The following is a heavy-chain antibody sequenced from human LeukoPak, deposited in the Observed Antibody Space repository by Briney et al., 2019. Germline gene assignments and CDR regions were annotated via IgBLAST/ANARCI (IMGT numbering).Heavy chain of an antibody. V-gene: IGHV3-23*01. CDR2: ISGSGVTT. D-gene: IGHD6-19*01. J-gene: IGHJ4*02. Sequence: GGSLRLSCAASGFTISSCAMSWVRQAPGKGLEWVSGISGSGVTTYYADSVKGRFTISGGNSKNTLYLQMNSLRAEDTAVYYCAKSRTGWGPFDYWGQGTLVTVSS. CDR3: AKSRTGWGPFDY. CDR1: GFTISSCA.